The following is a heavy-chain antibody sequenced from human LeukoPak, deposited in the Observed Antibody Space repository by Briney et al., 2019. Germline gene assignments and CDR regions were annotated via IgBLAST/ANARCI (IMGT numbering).Heavy chain of an antibody. J-gene: IGHJ4*02. D-gene: IGHD3-22*01. CDR3: ATDSGIHYYDSSGYRAIDY. Sequence: ASVKVCCKVSGYTLTELSMHWVRQAPGKGLEWMGGFDPEDGETIYAQKFQGRVTMTEDTSTDTAYMELSSLRSEDTAVYYCATDSGIHYYDSSGYRAIDYWGQGTLVTVSS. CDR1: GYTLTELS. V-gene: IGHV1-24*01. CDR2: FDPEDGET.